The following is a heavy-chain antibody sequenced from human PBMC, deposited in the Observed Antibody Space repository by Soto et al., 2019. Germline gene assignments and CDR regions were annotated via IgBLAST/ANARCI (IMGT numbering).Heavy chain of an antibody. Sequence: GGSLRLSCAASGFTFDDYTMHWVRQAPGKGLEWVSLISWDGGSTYYADSVKGRFTISRDNSKNSLYLQMNSLRTEDTALYYCAKDISGVPRSDALFDYWGQGTLVTVSS. CDR3: AKDISGVPRSDALFDY. CDR2: ISWDGGST. V-gene: IGHV3-43*01. D-gene: IGHD3-3*01. J-gene: IGHJ4*02. CDR1: GFTFDDYT.